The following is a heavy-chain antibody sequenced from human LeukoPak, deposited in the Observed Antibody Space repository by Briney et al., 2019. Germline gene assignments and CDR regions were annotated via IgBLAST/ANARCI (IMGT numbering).Heavy chain of an antibody. CDR3: ARELLSGDPSIGN. Sequence: SETLSLTCTVSGYSISNGYYWGWIRQPPGKGLEWIGNIYHSGSTYYNPSLKSRVTISVDTSKNQFSLKLSSVTAADTAVYYRARELLSGDPSIGNWGQGTLVTVSS. D-gene: IGHD7-27*01. V-gene: IGHV4-38-2*02. CDR1: GYSISNGYY. J-gene: IGHJ4*02. CDR2: IYHSGST.